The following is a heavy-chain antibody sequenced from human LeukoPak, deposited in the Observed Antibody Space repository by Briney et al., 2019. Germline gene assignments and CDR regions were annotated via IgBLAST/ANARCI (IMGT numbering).Heavy chain of an antibody. V-gene: IGHV3-30*02. CDR3: AREGGTYSSNLDYFDY. D-gene: IGHD6-13*01. J-gene: IGHJ4*02. Sequence: GGSLRLSCAASGFTFSSYGMHWVRQAPGKGLEWVAFIRYDGSNKYYADSVKGRFTISRDNSKNTLYLQMNSLRAEDTAVYYCAREGGTYSSNLDYFDYWGQGTLVTVSS. CDR1: GFTFSSYG. CDR2: IRYDGSNK.